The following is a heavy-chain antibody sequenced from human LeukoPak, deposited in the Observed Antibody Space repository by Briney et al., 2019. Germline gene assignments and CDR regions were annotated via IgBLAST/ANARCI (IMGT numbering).Heavy chain of an antibody. D-gene: IGHD1-1*01. Sequence: ASVKVSCKASGGTFSSYAISWVRQAPGQGLEWMGGIIPIFGTANYAQKFQGRVTITADESTSTAYMELSSLRSDDTAVYYCARRQGTTLNFDYWGQGTLVTVSS. CDR2: IIPIFGTA. CDR3: ARRQGTTLNFDY. CDR1: GGTFSSYA. J-gene: IGHJ4*02. V-gene: IGHV1-69*13.